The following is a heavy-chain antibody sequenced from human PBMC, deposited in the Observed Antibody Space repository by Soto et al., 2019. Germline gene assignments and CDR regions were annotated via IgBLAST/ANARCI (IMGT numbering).Heavy chain of an antibody. CDR3: ARGPSGDKVDY. CDR2: MYNGGST. J-gene: IGHJ4*02. CDR1: GGSISNVNYC. Sequence: QVQLQESGPGLVKPSETLSLTCTVSGGSISNVNYCWSWIRQSPDKGLEWIGHMYNGGSTYNNPSLKSRVTISVATSKNQCSLKLSSVSAADTAVYYCARGPSGDKVDYWGQGTLVTVSS. V-gene: IGHV4-30-4*01. D-gene: IGHD7-27*01.